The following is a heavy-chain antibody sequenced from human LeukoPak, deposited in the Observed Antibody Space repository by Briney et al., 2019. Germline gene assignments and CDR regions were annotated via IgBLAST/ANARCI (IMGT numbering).Heavy chain of an antibody. Sequence: SETLSLTCTVSGASINSHYWSLIRQPPGKGLEYIGYISTSGSTNYNPSLKSRVTISVDTSKNQFSLKLRSVTAADTAIYYCARLIPITRTTDYFDYWGQGALVTVSS. D-gene: IGHD1-7*01. J-gene: IGHJ4*02. CDR3: ARLIPITRTTDYFDY. CDR1: GASINSHY. CDR2: ISTSGST. V-gene: IGHV4-4*09.